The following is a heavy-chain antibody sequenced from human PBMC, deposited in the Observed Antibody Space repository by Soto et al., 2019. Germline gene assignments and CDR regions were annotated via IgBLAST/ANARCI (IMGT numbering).Heavy chain of an antibody. J-gene: IGHJ4*02. CDR2: IYYSGST. V-gene: IGHV4-39*01. D-gene: IGHD6-13*01. CDR3: ARHRRGQQLVL. Sequence: QLQLQESGPGLVKPSETLSLTCTVSGGSISSSSYYWGWIRQPPGKGLEWIGSIYYSGSTYYNPSLKSRVTISVDTSKNQFSLKLSSVTAADTAVYYCARHRRGQQLVLWGQGTLVTVSS. CDR1: GGSISSSSYY.